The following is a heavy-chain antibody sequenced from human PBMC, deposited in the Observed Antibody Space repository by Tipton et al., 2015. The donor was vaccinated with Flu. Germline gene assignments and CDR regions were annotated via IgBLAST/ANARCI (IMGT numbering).Heavy chain of an antibody. V-gene: IGHV4-39*07. CDR1: GGSINRSHYY. D-gene: IGHD6-19*01. J-gene: IGHJ6*02. CDR2: IYHSGST. Sequence: TLSLTCTVSGGSINRSHYYWGWIRQPPGKGLEWIGSIYHSGSTFYHPSLKSRVTISVDTSKNQFSLKRSSVTAADTAVYYCARDGGVGSGWSHSGGNYYYGMDVWGQGTTVIVSS. CDR3: ARDGGVGSGWSHSGGNYYYGMDV.